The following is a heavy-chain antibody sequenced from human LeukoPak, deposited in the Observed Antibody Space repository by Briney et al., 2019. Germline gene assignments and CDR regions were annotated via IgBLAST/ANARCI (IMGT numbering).Heavy chain of an antibody. D-gene: IGHD1-14*01. CDR2: INHSGST. V-gene: IGHV4-34*01. Sequence: SETLSLTCAVYGGSFSGYYWSWIRQPPGKGLEWIGEINHSGSTNYNPSLKSRVTISVDTSKNQFSLKLSSVTAADTAVYYCARDITPSRFTVSWGQGTLVTVSS. CDR1: GGSFSGYY. J-gene: IGHJ5*02. CDR3: ARDITPSRFTVS.